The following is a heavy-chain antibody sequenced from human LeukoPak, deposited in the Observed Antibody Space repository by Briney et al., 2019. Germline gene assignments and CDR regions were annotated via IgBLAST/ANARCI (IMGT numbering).Heavy chain of an antibody. Sequence: GGSLRLSCAASGFTFSSYAMSWVRQAPGKGLERVSAISGSGGSTYYADSVKGRFTISRDNSKNTLYLQMNSLRAEDTAVYYCAKVVQLEKTIDYWGQGTLVTVSS. CDR1: GFTFSSYA. CDR2: ISGSGGST. J-gene: IGHJ4*02. CDR3: AKVVQLEKTIDY. D-gene: IGHD6-13*01. V-gene: IGHV3-23*01.